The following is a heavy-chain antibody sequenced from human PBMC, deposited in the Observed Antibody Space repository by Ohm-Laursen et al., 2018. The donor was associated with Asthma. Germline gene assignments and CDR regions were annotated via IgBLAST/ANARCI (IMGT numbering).Heavy chain of an antibody. J-gene: IGHJ6*02. D-gene: IGHD3-10*01. V-gene: IGHV3-30-3*01. CDR2: ITSDGSWT. CDR3: AKDVKAYYGSGSYYAYHGMDV. CDR1: GFTFSNFA. Sequence: SLRLSCAASGFTFSNFAMHWVRQAPGKGLEWVSIITSDGSWTSYADSVKGRFTISRDNAKNSLYLQMDSLGPEDTALYYCAKDVKAYYGSGSYYAYHGMDVWGLGTTVTVSS.